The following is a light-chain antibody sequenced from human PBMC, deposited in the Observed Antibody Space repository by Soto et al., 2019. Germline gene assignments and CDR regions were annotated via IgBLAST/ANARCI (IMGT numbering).Light chain of an antibody. CDR3: QRYNRAPLN. CDR1: QGISNY. CDR2: GAS. Sequence: IQMTQSPSSLSASVGDRVTITCRASQGISNYLAWYQQKPGKVPKLLIFGASTLQSGVPSRFRGSGSGTDFTLPISSLEAEDVATYYCQRYNRAPLNFGGGTKVELK. J-gene: IGKJ4*01. V-gene: IGKV1-27*01.